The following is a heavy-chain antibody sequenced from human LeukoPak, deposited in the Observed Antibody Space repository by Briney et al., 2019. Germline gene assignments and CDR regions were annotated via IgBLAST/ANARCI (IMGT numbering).Heavy chain of an antibody. CDR2: ISGDGGST. V-gene: IGHV3-23*01. CDR3: ARGWSTISYYFQY. Sequence: GGSLRLSCEASGFIFNNYAVSWVRQAPGKGLEWVSSISGDGGSTAYVDSVKGRFTISRDNSQNTLYLQLSSLKAEDTAVYYCARGWSTISYYFQYWGQGTLVTVSS. CDR1: GFIFNNYA. D-gene: IGHD2-2*01. J-gene: IGHJ4*02.